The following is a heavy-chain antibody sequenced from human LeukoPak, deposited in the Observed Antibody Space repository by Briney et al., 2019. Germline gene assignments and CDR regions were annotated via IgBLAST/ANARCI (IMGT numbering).Heavy chain of an antibody. Sequence: GGSLRLSCTASGFTFSSYGMHWVRQAPGKGLEWVAVIWNDGSHKEYEDSVKGRFTISRDSSENTLFLQMNSLRVEDTAVYYCARSVGGDVEAAATRDWFDPWGQGTLVTVSS. V-gene: IGHV3-33*01. CDR1: GFTFSSYG. CDR3: ARSVGGDVEAAATRDWFDP. J-gene: IGHJ5*02. D-gene: IGHD2-2*01. CDR2: IWNDGSHK.